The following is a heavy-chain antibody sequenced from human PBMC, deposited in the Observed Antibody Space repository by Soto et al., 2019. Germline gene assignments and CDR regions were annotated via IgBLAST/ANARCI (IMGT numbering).Heavy chain of an antibody. CDR1: GFPFRSYE. CDR3: AMLDFGDYLLSYGVDV. J-gene: IGHJ6*02. CDR2: ITSSSDAI. D-gene: IGHD4-17*01. Sequence: EVQLVESGGALVHPGGSLRLSCAVSGFPFRSYEMNWVRQAPGKGPEWVSYITSSSDAIYYAASVKGRFTVSRDNAKNSLYLQMNSLRAEDTAVYYCAMLDFGDYLLSYGVDVWGQGTTVTVSS. V-gene: IGHV3-48*03.